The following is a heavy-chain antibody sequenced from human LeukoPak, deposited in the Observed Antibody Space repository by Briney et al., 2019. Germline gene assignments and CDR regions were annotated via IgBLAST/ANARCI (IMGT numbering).Heavy chain of an antibody. Sequence: PGGSLRLSCAASGFTFSSYWMSWVRQAPGKGLEWVAKIKSDGSEEYYVDSVKGRFTISRDNAKNSLDLQMNSLRVEDTAVYYCARGGANRFDYWGQGTLVTVSS. CDR3: ARGGANRFDY. V-gene: IGHV3-7*05. J-gene: IGHJ4*02. CDR2: IKSDGSEE. D-gene: IGHD1-26*01. CDR1: GFTFSSYW.